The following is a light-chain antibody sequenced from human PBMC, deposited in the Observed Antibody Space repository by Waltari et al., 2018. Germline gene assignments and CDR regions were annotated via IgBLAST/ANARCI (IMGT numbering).Light chain of an antibody. V-gene: IGLV2-14*03. Sequence: QSALTQPASVSGSPGQSITISCTGTSSDVGTYNSVSWYQHHPGQVPKLMIFDVSNRPSGVSARFSGSKSGNTASLTISGLQAEDESDYYCSSQSSDGTLLFGGGTKVTVL. CDR2: DVS. CDR1: SSDVGTYNS. CDR3: SSQSSDGTLL. J-gene: IGLJ3*02.